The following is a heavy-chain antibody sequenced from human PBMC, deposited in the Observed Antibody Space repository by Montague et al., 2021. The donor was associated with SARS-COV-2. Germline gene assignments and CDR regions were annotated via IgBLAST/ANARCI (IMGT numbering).Heavy chain of an antibody. CDR2: ISHEGSYK. CDR3: ARDLESTGYFDPYYYHGMDV. Sequence: SLRLSCAASGFTFSSYALHWVRQAPGKGLEWVADISHEGSYKYDADSVKGRFTISRDNSKNTLYLDMNSLRAEDTALYYCARDLESTGYFDPYYYHGMDVWGQGTTVTVSS. D-gene: IGHD3-9*01. V-gene: IGHV3-30*04. CDR1: GFTFSSYA. J-gene: IGHJ6*02.